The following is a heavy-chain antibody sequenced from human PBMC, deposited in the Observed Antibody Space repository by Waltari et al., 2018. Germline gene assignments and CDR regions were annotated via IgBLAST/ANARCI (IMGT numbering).Heavy chain of an antibody. J-gene: IGHJ2*01. CDR2: IYYSGST. CDR3: ARDGAKTYYDFWSGRYFDL. V-gene: IGHV4-39*07. CDR1: GASIRSSSFF. Sequence: QLQLQESGPGLVKPSETLSLTCTVSGASIRSSSFFWCWCHLPPGKGLAWIGSIYYSGSTHYNPSLKGRVTISVDTSKNQFSLKLSSVTAADTAVYYCARDGAKTYYDFWSGRYFDLWGRGTLVTVSS. D-gene: IGHD3-3*01.